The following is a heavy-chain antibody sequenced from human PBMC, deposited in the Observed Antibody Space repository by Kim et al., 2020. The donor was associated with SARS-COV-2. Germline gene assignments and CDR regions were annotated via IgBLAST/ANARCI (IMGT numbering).Heavy chain of an antibody. CDR1: GFTFRSYA. J-gene: IGHJ6*02. V-gene: IGHV3-30-3*01. CDR3: ARGGVGVTGDQFYYGLDV. Sequence: GGSLRLSCSASGFTFRSYAMYWVRQAPGKGLEWVAVLSYDGSTQYYADSVKGRFTISRDNSKNTVFLQMTSLRPEDTAVYYCARGGVGVTGDQFYYGLDVWGPGTTVTVSS. CDR2: LSYDGSTQ. D-gene: IGHD2-21*02.